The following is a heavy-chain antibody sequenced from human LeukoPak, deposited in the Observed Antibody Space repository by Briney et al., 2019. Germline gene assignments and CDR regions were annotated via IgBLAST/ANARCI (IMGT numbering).Heavy chain of an antibody. Sequence: ASVKVSCKASGYTFTGYYMHWVRQAPGQGLEWMGWINPNSGGTNYAQKFQGWVTMTRDTSISTAYMELSRLRSDDTAVYYCATGGVDILTGYSGHAFGIWGQGTMVTVSS. V-gene: IGHV1-2*04. CDR2: INPNSGGT. J-gene: IGHJ3*02. D-gene: IGHD3-9*01. CDR3: ATGGVDILTGYSGHAFGI. CDR1: GYTFTGYY.